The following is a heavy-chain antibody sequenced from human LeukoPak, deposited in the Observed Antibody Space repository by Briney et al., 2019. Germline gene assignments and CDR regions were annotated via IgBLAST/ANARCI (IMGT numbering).Heavy chain of an antibody. J-gene: IGHJ4*02. V-gene: IGHV3-20*04. CDR2: INRNGGST. D-gene: IGHD2-8*01. CDR3: ARGFRNGPFDC. Sequence: GGSLRLSCEASGFTFDDYGMSWVRQPPGKGLEWVSGINRNGGSTDYADSVKGRFTIARDNAKNSHFLQMNSLRVEDTALYYCARGFRNGPFDCWGQGTLVTVSS. CDR1: GFTFDDYG.